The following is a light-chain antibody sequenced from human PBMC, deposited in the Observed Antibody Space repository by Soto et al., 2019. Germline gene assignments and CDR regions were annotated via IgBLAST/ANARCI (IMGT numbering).Light chain of an antibody. J-gene: IGLJ2*01. CDR1: SSDVGGYNY. Sequence: QSALTQPASVSGSPGQSITICCTGTSSDVGGYNYVSWYQQHPGKAPKLMIYDVSNRPSGVSNRFSGSKSGNTASLTISGLQAEDEADYYCSSYTSSSTPGFGGGTKLTVL. CDR2: DVS. CDR3: SSYTSSSTPG. V-gene: IGLV2-14*01.